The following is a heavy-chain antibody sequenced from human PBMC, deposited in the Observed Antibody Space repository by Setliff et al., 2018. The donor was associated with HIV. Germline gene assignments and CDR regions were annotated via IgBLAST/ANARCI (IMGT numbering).Heavy chain of an antibody. D-gene: IGHD3-10*01. CDR1: GGSISSSNYY. Sequence: VSGGSISSSNYYWGWIRQPPGKGLQWIGSIYDTGSTYYNPSLKSRVTISVDTSKNQFSLNLSSVTATDTAVYYCARRNTMVRGIIIDPYDAFDMWGQGTVVTVSS. CDR3: ARRNTMVRGIIIDPYDAFDM. V-gene: IGHV4-39*01. J-gene: IGHJ3*02. CDR2: IYDTGST.